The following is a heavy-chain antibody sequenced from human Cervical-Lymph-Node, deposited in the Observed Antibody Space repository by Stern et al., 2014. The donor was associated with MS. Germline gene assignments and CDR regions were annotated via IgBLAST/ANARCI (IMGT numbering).Heavy chain of an antibody. J-gene: IGHJ4*02. CDR1: GFSFSSYN. V-gene: IGHV3-21*01. CDR2: ISSSSNYI. Sequence: EVQLLQSGGGLVKPGGSLRLSCAASGFSFSSYNMNWVRQAPGKGLEWVSSISSSSNYIYYADSVKGRFTISRDNAKNSLYLQMNSLRAEDTAVYYCARTRITGSTYDYWGQGTLVTVSS. CDR3: ARTRITGSTYDY. D-gene: IGHD1-7*01.